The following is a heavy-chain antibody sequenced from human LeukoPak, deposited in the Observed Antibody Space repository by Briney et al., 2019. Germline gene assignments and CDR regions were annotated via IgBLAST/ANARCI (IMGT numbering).Heavy chain of an antibody. V-gene: IGHV4-34*01. D-gene: IGHD2-15*01. CDR3: ARGSSGGSCYSRVHAGWFDP. CDR2: INHSGST. J-gene: IGHJ5*02. Sequence: SETLSLTCAVYVGFYSGYYWSWIRQPSGKGLEWMGEINHSGSTNYNPSLKSRVTISVDTSKNQFSLKLSSVTAADTAVYYCARGSSGGSCYSRVHAGWFDPWGQGTLVTVSS. CDR1: VGFYSGYY.